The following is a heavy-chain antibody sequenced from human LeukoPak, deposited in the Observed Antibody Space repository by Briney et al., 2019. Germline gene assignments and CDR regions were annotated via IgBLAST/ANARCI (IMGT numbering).Heavy chain of an antibody. V-gene: IGHV3-48*03. CDR3: ASGGIYYGAAFDF. Sequence: GGSLRLSCAASGFTFSSFEMNWVRQAPGKGPEWVSYISISGSTIHYADSVKGRFTISRDNAKNSLYLQMNSLRAEDTALYYCASGGIYYGAAFDFWGQGTLVTVSP. CDR2: ISISGSTI. CDR1: GFTFSSFE. D-gene: IGHD1-26*01. J-gene: IGHJ4*02.